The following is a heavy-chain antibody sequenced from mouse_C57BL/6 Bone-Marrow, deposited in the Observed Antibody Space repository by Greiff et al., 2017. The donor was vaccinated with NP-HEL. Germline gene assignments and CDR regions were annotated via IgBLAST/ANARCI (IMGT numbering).Heavy chain of an antibody. D-gene: IGHD1-1*01. J-gene: IGHJ1*03. CDR1: GFTFSNYW. CDR3: TGGGSSSWYFDV. CDR2: IRLKSDNYAT. V-gene: IGHV6-3*01. Sequence: EVKLMESGGGLVQPGGSMKLSCVASGFTFSNYWMNWVRQSPEKGLEWVAQIRLKSDNYATHYAESVKGRFTISRDDSKSSVYLQMNNLRAEDTGIYYCTGGGSSSWYFDVWGTGTTVTVSS.